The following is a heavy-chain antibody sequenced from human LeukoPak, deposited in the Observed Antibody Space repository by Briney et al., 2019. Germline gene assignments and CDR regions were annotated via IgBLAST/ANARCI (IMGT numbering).Heavy chain of an antibody. D-gene: IGHD4-17*01. V-gene: IGHV1-8*01. Sequence: ASVKVSCKASGYTFTSYDINWVRQATGQGLEWMGWMNPNSGNTGYAQKFQGRVTMTRNTSISTAYMELSSLRSEDTAVYYRARSPEDYGDYVGYWGQGTLVTVSS. CDR3: ARSPEDYGDYVGY. J-gene: IGHJ4*02. CDR2: MNPNSGNT. CDR1: GYTFTSYD.